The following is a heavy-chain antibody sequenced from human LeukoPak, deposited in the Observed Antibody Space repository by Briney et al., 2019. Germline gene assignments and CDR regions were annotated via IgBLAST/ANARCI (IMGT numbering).Heavy chain of an antibody. D-gene: IGHD6-6*01. Sequence: PSETLSLTCTASGGSISSSSYYWGWIRQPPGKGLEWIGSIYYSGSTYYNPSLKSRVTISVDTSKNQFSLKLSSVTAADTAVYYCARAVAEQLVAGSFDYWGQGTLVTVSS. V-gene: IGHV4-39*07. CDR1: GGSISSSSYY. CDR2: IYYSGST. J-gene: IGHJ4*02. CDR3: ARAVAEQLVAGSFDY.